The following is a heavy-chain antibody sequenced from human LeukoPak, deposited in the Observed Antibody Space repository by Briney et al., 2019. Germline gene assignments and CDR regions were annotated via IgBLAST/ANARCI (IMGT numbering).Heavy chain of an antibody. J-gene: IGHJ6*03. Sequence: SETLSLTCAVYGGSFSGYYWSWIRQPPGKGLEWIGEINHSGSTNYNPSLKSRVTISVDTSKNQFSLKLSPVTAADTAVYYCARGNLWDYRRYYYYMDVWGKGTTGTVSS. CDR3: ARGNLWDYRRYYYYMDV. CDR1: GGSFSGYY. V-gene: IGHV4-34*01. D-gene: IGHD4-11*01. CDR2: INHSGST.